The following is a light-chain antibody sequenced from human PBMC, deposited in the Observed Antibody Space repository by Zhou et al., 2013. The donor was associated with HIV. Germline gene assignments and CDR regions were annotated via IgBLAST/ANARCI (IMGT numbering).Light chain of an antibody. CDR2: EVS. Sequence: QSALTQPASVSGSPGQSISISCTGISSDIGSYNLVSWYQQYPGKAPKLMIYEVSKRPSGVSNRFSGSKSGNTASLTISGLQAEDEADYYCCSYAGFSTVVFGGGTKLTVL. J-gene: IGLJ2*01. V-gene: IGLV2-23*02. CDR3: CSYAGFSTVV. CDR1: SSDIGSYNL.